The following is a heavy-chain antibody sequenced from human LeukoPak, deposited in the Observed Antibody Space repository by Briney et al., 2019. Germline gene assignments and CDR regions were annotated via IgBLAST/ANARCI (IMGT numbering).Heavy chain of an antibody. CDR1: GYSFTSHY. D-gene: IGHD2/OR15-2a*01. V-gene: IGHV1-46*01. J-gene: IGHJ4*02. CDR3: ARSPPVGFNIYPPDY. CDR2: INPSGGSI. Sequence: ASVKVSCKASGYSFTSHYMHWVRQASGQGLEWMGIINPSGGSISYAQKFQGRVTMTRDTSTSTVYMELSSLRSEDTAVYYCARSPPVGFNIYPPDYWGQGTLVTVSS.